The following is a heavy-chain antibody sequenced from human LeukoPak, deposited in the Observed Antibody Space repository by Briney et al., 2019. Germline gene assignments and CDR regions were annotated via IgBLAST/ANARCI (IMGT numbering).Heavy chain of an antibody. Sequence: PSETLSLTSAVYGVSFCRYSWSWIRQPPGKGLEYIGEINDGGFTKIIPSLKSRVSMSVDTPRSEFSVTLNSATAAATPVYYCVRVGSKPAKFAYWGQGTLVIVSS. V-gene: IGHV4-34*01. CDR1: GVSFCRYS. J-gene: IGHJ4*02. CDR2: INDGGFT. CDR3: VRVGSKPAKFAY. D-gene: IGHD1-14*01.